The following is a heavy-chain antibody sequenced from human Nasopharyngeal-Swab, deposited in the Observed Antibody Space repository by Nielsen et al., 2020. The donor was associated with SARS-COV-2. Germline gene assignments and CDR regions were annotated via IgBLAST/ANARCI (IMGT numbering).Heavy chain of an antibody. V-gene: IGHV2-5*02. J-gene: IGHJ4*02. CDR3: AHRRGGAMAQKPFDY. CDR1: GFSLSTRGVG. Sequence: SGPTLVKPTQTPTLTCTFSGFSLSTRGVGVGWIRQPPGKALEWLALIYWDDDKRYSPSLKSRLTITKDTSKNQVVLTMTNMDPVDTATYYCAHRRGGAMAQKPFDYWGQGTLVTVSS. CDR2: IYWDDDK. D-gene: IGHD5-18*01.